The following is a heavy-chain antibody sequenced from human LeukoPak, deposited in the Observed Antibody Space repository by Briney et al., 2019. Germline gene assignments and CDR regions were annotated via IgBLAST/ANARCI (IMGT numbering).Heavy chain of an antibody. CDR1: VGSISTSSYY. CDR2: IYYSGSI. V-gene: IGHV4-39*07. Sequence: SETLSLTCTVSVGSISTSSYYWGWIRQPLGRGLEWIGSIYYSGSIYYNPSLKSRVTISLDTSKHQFSLKLSSVTAADTAVYYCTFNLGSGSYAFDIWGQGTMVTVSS. J-gene: IGHJ3*02. D-gene: IGHD3-10*01. CDR3: TFNLGSGSYAFDI.